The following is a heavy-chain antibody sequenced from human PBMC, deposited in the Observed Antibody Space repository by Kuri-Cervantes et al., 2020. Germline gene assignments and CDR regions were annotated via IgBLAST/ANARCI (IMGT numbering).Heavy chain of an antibody. CDR3: ARLTVGSQEGDPDYYGMDV. V-gene: IGHV4-39*07. D-gene: IGHD3-9*01. J-gene: IGHJ6*02. CDR2: IYYSGST. CDR1: GGSISSSSYY. Sequence: SETLSLTCTVSGGSISSSSYYWGWIRQPPGKGLEWIGSIYYSGSTYYNPSLKSRVTISVDTSKNRFSLKLTSVTAADTAVYYCARLTVGSQEGDPDYYGMDVWGQGTMVTVSS.